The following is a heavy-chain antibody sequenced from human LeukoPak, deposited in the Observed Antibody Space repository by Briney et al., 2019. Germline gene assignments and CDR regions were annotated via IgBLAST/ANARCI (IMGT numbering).Heavy chain of an antibody. Sequence: SQTLSLTCALSRDSVSSNSPAWNWIRQSPSRGLEWLGRTCYRSKWYNDYAVSVKSRITINPDTSKNQFSLQLNSVTPEDTAVYYCARIVAAAGTTDYWGQGSLVTVSS. V-gene: IGHV6-1*01. CDR3: ARIVAAAGTTDY. D-gene: IGHD6-13*01. CDR1: RDSVSSNSPA. J-gene: IGHJ4*02. CDR2: TCYRSKWYN.